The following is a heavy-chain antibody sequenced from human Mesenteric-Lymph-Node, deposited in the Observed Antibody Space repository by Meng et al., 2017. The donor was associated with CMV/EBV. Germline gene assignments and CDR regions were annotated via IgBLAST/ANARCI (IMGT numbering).Heavy chain of an antibody. CDR1: GFTFSPSG. J-gene: IGHJ4*02. Sequence: GESLKISCAASGFTFSPSGMSWVRQAPGRGLEWVSSISGSDGFTYYSDSVKGRFAISRDNAKNSLYLQMNSLRAEDTALYYCARLYSNGVYFFDSWGQGTLVTVSS. CDR2: ISGSDGFT. CDR3: ARLYSNGVYFFDS. D-gene: IGHD2-8*01. V-gene: IGHV3-21*01.